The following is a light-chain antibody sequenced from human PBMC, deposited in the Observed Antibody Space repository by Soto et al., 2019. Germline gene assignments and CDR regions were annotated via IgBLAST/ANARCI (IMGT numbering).Light chain of an antibody. CDR1: SSDIGGYNY. J-gene: IGLJ1*01. V-gene: IGLV2-14*01. Sequence: QSVLTQPASVSGSPGQSITISCTGTSSDIGGYNYVSWCQQYPGKAPKLMIYDVSNRPSGVSNRFSGSKSGNTASLTISGLQAEDEADYYCSSYATSTTLPDVFGTGTKLTVL. CDR3: SSYATSTTLPDV. CDR2: DVS.